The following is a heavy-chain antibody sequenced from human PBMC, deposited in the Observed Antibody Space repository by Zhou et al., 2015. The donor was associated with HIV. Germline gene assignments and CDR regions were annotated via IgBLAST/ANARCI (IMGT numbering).Heavy chain of an antibody. V-gene: IGHV1-3*05. CDR2: IYAGNGNT. J-gene: IGHJ4*02. D-gene: IGHD3-22*01. CDR3: ARDRVNYYDSSGYYSW. CDR1: GYTFTTSA. Sequence: QVQLVQSGAEEKKPGASVKVSCKASGYTFTTSAMHWVRQAPGQRLEWMGWIYAGNGNTNYAQKLQGRVTMTTDTSTSTAYMELRSLRSDDTAVYYCARDRVNYYDSSGYYSWWGQGTLVTVSS.